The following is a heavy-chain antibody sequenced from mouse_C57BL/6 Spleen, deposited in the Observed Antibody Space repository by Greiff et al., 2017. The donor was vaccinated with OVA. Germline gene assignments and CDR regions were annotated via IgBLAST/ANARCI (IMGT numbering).Heavy chain of an antibody. CDR2: IDPSDSET. Sequence: QVQLQQPGAELVRPGSSVKLSCKASGYTFTSYWMHWVKQRPIQGLEWIGNIDPSDSETPYNQKFKDKATLTVDKSSSKAYMQLSSRTSEDSAVYYCAREDDGYWNAMDYWGQGTSVTVSS. CDR3: AREDDGYWNAMDY. CDR1: GYTFTSYW. J-gene: IGHJ4*01. V-gene: IGHV1-52*01. D-gene: IGHD2-3*01.